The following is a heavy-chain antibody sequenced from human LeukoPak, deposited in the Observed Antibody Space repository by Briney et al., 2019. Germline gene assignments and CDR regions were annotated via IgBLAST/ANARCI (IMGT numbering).Heavy chain of an antibody. CDR1: GYRFTSYW. CDR3: ASGKGIVDLLAFDY. V-gene: IGHV5-51*01. CDR2: FYPGDSDT. J-gene: IGHJ4*02. Sequence: GGSLEISCKGSGYRFTSYWIGLVRPMPGKGLGWVGIFYPGDSDTRYRPSFQGQVTISADKSISTAYLQWSSLKASDTAMYYCASGKGIVDLLAFDYWGQGTLVTVSS. D-gene: IGHD2-15*01.